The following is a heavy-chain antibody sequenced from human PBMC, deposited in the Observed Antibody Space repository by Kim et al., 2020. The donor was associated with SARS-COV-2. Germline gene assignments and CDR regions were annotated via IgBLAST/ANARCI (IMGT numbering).Heavy chain of an antibody. CDR2: IYTSGST. CDR1: GGSISSGSYY. J-gene: IGHJ6*02. Sequence: SETLSLTCTVSGGSISSGSYYWSWIRQPAGKGLEWIGRIYTSGSTNYNPSLKSRVTISVDTSKNQFSLKLSSVTAADTAVYYCARGWRHSNYYYGMDVWGQGTTVTVSS. D-gene: IGHD2-21*02. V-gene: IGHV4-61*02. CDR3: ARGWRHSNYYYGMDV.